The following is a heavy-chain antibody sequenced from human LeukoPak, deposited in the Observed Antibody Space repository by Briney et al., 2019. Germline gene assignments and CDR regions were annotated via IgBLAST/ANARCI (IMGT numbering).Heavy chain of an antibody. CDR3: ARLYYYDSSGLDY. CDR1: GFTFSSYG. V-gene: IGHV3-33*01. Sequence: GGSLRLSCAASGFTFSSYGMRWVRQAPGKGLEWVAVIWYDGSNKYYADSVKGRFTISRDNSKNTLYLQMNSLRAEDTAVYYCARLYYYDSSGLDYWGQGTLVTVSS. CDR2: IWYDGSNK. J-gene: IGHJ4*02. D-gene: IGHD3-22*01.